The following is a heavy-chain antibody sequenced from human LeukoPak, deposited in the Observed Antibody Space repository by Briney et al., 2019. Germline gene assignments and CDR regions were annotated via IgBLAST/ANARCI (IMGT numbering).Heavy chain of an antibody. CDR1: GFTVSSNY. CDR3: AREGPDCSGGSCYSDYYYGMDV. Sequence: GGSLRLSCAASGFTVSSNYMSWVRQAPGKGLEWVSVIYSSGSTYYADSVKGRFTISRDNSKNTLYLQMNSLRAEDTAVYYCAREGPDCSGGSCYSDYYYGMDVWGQGTTVTVSS. V-gene: IGHV3-53*01. J-gene: IGHJ6*02. CDR2: IYSSGST. D-gene: IGHD2-15*01.